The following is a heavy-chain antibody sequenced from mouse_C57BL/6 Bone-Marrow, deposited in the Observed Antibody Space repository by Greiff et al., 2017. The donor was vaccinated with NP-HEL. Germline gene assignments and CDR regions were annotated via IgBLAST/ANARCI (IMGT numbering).Heavy chain of an antibody. D-gene: IGHD1-1*01. CDR2: IRNKANGYTT. V-gene: IGHV7-3*01. CDR1: GFTFTDYY. J-gene: IGHJ1*03. Sequence: EVQVVESGGGLVQPGGSLSLSCAASGFTFTDYYMSWVRQPPGKALEWLGFIRNKANGYTTEYSASVKGRFTISRDNSQSILYLQMNALRAEDSATSFCARFYYYGSSHWYFDVWGTGTTVTVSS. CDR3: ARFYYYGSSHWYFDV.